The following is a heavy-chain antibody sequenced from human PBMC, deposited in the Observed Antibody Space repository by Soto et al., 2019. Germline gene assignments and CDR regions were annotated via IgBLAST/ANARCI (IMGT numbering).Heavy chain of an antibody. CDR3: AKDTWWGSGPRP. CDR2: ISGRGGKT. Sequence: GGSLRLSCAASGFTFSSYAMSWGLQPPGKGLEWVSAISGRGGKTYNPDSVKDRFTISRDNSKNTLYLQMNSLRAEDTAVYYCAKDTWWGSGPRPWGQGTLVTVSS. D-gene: IGHD3-10*01. CDR1: GFTFSSYA. V-gene: IGHV3-23*01. J-gene: IGHJ5*02.